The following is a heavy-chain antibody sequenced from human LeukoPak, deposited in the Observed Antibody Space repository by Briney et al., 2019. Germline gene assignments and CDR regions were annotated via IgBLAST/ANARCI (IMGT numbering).Heavy chain of an antibody. CDR2: IYYSGST. Sequence: PSETLSLTCTVSGGSISSSSYYWGWIRQPPGKGLEWIGNIYYSGSTYYNPSLKSRVTISVDTSKNQFSLKLSSVTAADTAVYYCARAEGSGSPTNWFDPWGQGTLVTVSS. V-gene: IGHV4-39*07. CDR3: ARAEGSGSPTNWFDP. J-gene: IGHJ5*02. CDR1: GGSISSSSYY. D-gene: IGHD3-10*01.